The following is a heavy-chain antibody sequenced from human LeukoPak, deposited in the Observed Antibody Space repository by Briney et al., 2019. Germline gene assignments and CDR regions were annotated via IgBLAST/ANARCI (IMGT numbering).Heavy chain of an antibody. Sequence: GRSLRLSCAASGFTFSSYGMHWVRQAPGKGLEWVAAISYDGSNKYYADSVKGRFTISRDNSKNTLYLQMNSLRAEDTAVYYCAKGGGYCSGGSCYSNYYYGMDVWGQGTTVTVSS. V-gene: IGHV3-30*18. D-gene: IGHD2-15*01. CDR1: GFTFSSYG. CDR2: ISYDGSNK. J-gene: IGHJ6*02. CDR3: AKGGGYCSGGSCYSNYYYGMDV.